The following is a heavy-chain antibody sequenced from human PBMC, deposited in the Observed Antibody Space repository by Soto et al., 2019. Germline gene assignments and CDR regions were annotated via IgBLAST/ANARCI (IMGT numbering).Heavy chain of an antibody. Sequence: GASVKVSCKASGYTFTSYAMHWVRQAPGQRLEWMGWINAGNGNTKYSQKFQGRVTITRDTSASTAYMELSSLRSEDTAVYYCARDRPIGWLVRGLDYWGQGTLVTVSS. J-gene: IGHJ4*02. CDR2: INAGNGNT. CDR3: ARDRPIGWLVRGLDY. V-gene: IGHV1-3*01. CDR1: GYTFTSYA. D-gene: IGHD6-19*01.